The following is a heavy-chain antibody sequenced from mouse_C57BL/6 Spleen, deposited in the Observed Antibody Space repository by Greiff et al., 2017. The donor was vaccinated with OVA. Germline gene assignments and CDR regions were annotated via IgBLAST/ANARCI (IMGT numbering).Heavy chain of an antibody. CDR1: GFTFTDYY. CDR2: IRNKANGYTT. J-gene: IGHJ1*03. V-gene: IGHV7-3*01. D-gene: IGHD1-1*01. CDR3: ARILSYYYGSSSYWYFDV. Sequence: EVKLMESGGGLVQPGGSLSLSCAASGFTFTDYYMSWVRQPPGKALEWLGFIRNKANGYTTEYSASVKGRFTISRDNSQSILYLQMNALRAEDSATYYCARILSYYYGSSSYWYFDVWGTGTTVTVSS.